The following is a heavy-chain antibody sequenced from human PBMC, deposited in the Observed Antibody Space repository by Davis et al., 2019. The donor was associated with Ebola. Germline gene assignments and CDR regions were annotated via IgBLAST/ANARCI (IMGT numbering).Heavy chain of an antibody. J-gene: IGHJ4*02. V-gene: IGHV4-39*07. D-gene: IGHD3-22*01. CDR3: ARSAAQYFYDGSNYHSTAGTDFDY. CDR1: GGSISSKTFY. Sequence: MPSETLSLTCAVSGGSISSKTFYWGWIRQPPGKGLEWIGSIYYSGSTYDNPSLRSRVTISVDTSRNQFSLKLRSVTAADTAVYYCARSAAQYFYDGSNYHSTAGTDFDYWGQGTLVTVSS. CDR2: IYYSGST.